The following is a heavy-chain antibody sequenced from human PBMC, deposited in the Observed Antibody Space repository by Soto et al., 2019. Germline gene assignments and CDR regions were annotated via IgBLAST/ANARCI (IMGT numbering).Heavy chain of an antibody. CDR1: GLTFSSYA. CDR2: MSGSSSTT. J-gene: IGHJ4*02. V-gene: IGHV3-23*01. D-gene: IGHD3-16*02. CDR3: ATNQERDHQRVIDF. Sequence: GGSLRLSCATSGLTFSSYAMSWVRQAPGGGLEWVAAMSGSSSTTYYADSVKGRFTISRDKSKNTVYLQMSSLRAEATVLYYCATNQERDHQRVIDFWGQGTLVTVSS.